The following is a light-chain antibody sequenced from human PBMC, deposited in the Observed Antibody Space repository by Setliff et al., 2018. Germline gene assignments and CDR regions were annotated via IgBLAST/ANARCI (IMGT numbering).Light chain of an antibody. CDR2: DVS. CDR3: CSYVRGSAYV. V-gene: IGLV2-11*01. Sequence: QSVLTQPRSVSGSPGQSVTISCTGTSSDVGGYNYVSWYQQHPGKAPKLMIYDVSKRPSGVPDRFSGSKSGNTASLTISGLQAEDEADYYCCSYVRGSAYVFGTGTKVTVL. J-gene: IGLJ1*01. CDR1: SSDVGGYNY.